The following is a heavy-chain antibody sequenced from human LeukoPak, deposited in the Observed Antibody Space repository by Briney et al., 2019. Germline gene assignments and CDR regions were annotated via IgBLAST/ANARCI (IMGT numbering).Heavy chain of an antibody. CDR2: ISSSGGST. CDR1: GFTFSSYE. Sequence: TGGSLRLSCAASGFTFSSYEMNWVRQAPGKGLEWVSAISSSGGSTYYADSVKGRFTISRDNSKNTLYLQMNSLRAEDTAVYYCARGSSGWFDDNWFDPWGQGTLVTVSS. D-gene: IGHD6-19*01. J-gene: IGHJ5*02. CDR3: ARGSSGWFDDNWFDP. V-gene: IGHV3-23*01.